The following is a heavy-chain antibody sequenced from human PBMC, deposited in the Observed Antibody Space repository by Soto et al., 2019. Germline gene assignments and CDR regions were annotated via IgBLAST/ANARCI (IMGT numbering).Heavy chain of an antibody. CDR3: ARAYNCSGGSCYSSFDY. Sequence: ASVKVSCKASGYTFTSYYMHWVRQAPGQGLEWMGWINPNSGGTNYAQKFQGWVTMTRDTSISTAYMELSRLRSDDTAVYYCARAYNCSGGSCYSSFDYWGQGTLVTVSS. V-gene: IGHV1-2*04. CDR2: INPNSGGT. CDR1: GYTFTSYY. J-gene: IGHJ4*02. D-gene: IGHD2-15*01.